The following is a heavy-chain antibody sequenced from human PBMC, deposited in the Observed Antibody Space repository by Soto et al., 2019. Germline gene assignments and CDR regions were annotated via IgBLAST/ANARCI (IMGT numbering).Heavy chain of an antibody. V-gene: IGHV3-30*18. CDR2: ISYDGSNK. J-gene: IGHJ5*02. CDR3: AKDGASSIAARYNWFDP. Sequence: QVQLVESGGGVVQPGRSLRLSCAASGFTFSSYGMHWVRQAPGKGLEWVEVISYDGSNKYYADSVKGRFTISRDNSKNTLYLQMNSLRAEDTAVYYCAKDGASSIAARYNWFDPWGQGTLVTVSS. CDR1: GFTFSSYG. D-gene: IGHD6-6*01.